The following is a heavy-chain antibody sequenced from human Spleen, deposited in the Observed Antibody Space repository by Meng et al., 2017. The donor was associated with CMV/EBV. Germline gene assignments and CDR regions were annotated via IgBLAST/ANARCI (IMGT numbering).Heavy chain of an antibody. CDR2: IKEDGSEQ. J-gene: IGHJ4*02. V-gene: IGHV3-7*01. CDR3: ASAIGYS. CDR1: GFTFSMSS. D-gene: IGHD2-2*03. Sequence: GGSLRLSCVASGFTFSMSSMTWVRRAPGKGLEWVANIKEDGSEQYYGDSVKGRFIISRDNTKNSLYLQMNGLRADDTAVYYCASAIGYSWGQGTLVTVSS.